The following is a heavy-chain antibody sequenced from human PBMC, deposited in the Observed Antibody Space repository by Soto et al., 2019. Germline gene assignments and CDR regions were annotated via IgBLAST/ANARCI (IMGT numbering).Heavy chain of an antibody. Sequence: PGGSLRLSCAASGFTFNSYSMNWVRQAPGRGLEWVSYSSSGSNTIYYADSVKGRFTISRDSAQNSLYLQMNSLTAADTAVYYCFIGVGALPISTLCGYGTLVRFSS. CDR2: SSSGSNTI. J-gene: IGHJ4*03. CDR3: FIGVGALPISTL. CDR1: GFTFNSYS. D-gene: IGHD2-8*01. V-gene: IGHV3-48*01.